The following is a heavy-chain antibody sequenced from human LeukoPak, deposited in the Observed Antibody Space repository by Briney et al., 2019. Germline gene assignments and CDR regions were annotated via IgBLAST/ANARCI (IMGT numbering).Heavy chain of an antibody. CDR2: IYYSGST. D-gene: IGHD2-2*01. Sequence: SETLSLTCTVSGCSISSYYWSWIRQPPGRGLEWIGYIYYSGSTNYNPSPKSRVTISVDTSMNQFSLKLSSVTAADTAVYYCARDSASSTSAYFDYWGQGTLVTVSS. CDR1: GCSISSYY. V-gene: IGHV4-59*01. CDR3: ARDSASSTSAYFDY. J-gene: IGHJ4*02.